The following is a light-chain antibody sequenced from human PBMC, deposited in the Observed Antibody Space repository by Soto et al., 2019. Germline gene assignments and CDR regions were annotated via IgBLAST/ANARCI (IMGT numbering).Light chain of an antibody. CDR3: QLYNGWPRT. J-gene: IGKJ1*01. V-gene: IGKV3-15*01. CDR1: QSVSND. CDR2: GAS. Sequence: EIVMTQSPGTLSVSPGERATLSCRASQSVSNDLAWIQQKPGQPPRLLIYGASTRATGIPARFTGSGFGTDFTLTISSLQPEDFAVYSCQLYNGWPRTFVHGTKVEIK.